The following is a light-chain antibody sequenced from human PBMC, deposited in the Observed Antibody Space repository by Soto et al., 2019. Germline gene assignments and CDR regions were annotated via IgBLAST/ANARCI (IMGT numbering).Light chain of an antibody. Sequence: DIQMNQSPSAMSASVGDRVSITCRAIQGISNCLAWFQQKPGKVPKRLIYVASSRQSGVPSRFYGSGSGTEFTLSISSLQPEDFETYYCLQHNSFPRTFGQGAKVEIK. CDR3: LQHNSFPRT. CDR2: VAS. CDR1: QGISNC. J-gene: IGKJ1*01. V-gene: IGKV1-17*03.